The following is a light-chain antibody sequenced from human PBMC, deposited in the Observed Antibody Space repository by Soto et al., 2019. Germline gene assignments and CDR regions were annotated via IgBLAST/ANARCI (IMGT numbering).Light chain of an antibody. CDR2: WAS. CDR1: QSVLYSSNNKNY. V-gene: IGKV4-1*01. CDR3: QQYYSTPTT. Sequence: DIVMTQSPDSLAVSLGERATINCKSSQSVLYSSNNKNYLAWYQQKPGQPPKLLIYWASTRESGVPDRFSGSGSGTDFTLTISSLQAEDVAVYNCQQYYSTPTTFGGGTKVEIK. J-gene: IGKJ4*01.